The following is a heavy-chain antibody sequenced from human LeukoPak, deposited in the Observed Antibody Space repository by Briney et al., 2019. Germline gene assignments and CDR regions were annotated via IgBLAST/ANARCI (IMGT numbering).Heavy chain of an antibody. J-gene: IGHJ4*02. CDR3: ARGVRGVIGY. Sequence: SETLSLTCTVSGGSISSYYWNWIRQPAGKGLEWIGRIDTTWTTNYNPSLKSRVTMSVDTSKNQFSLKLNSVTAADTAVYYCARGVRGVIGYWGQGTLVTVSS. CDR1: GGSISSYY. V-gene: IGHV4-4*07. D-gene: IGHD3-10*01. CDR2: IDTTWTT.